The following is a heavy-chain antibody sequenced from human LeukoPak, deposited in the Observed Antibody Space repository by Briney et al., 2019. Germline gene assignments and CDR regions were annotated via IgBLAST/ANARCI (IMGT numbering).Heavy chain of an antibody. V-gene: IGHV1-18*01. CDR3: ASPRYFWSGYYRPSYYYYMDV. D-gene: IGHD3-3*01. CDR2: ISAYNGNT. CDR1: GYTFTSYG. J-gene: IGHJ6*03. Sequence: ASVKVSCKASGYTFTSYGISWVRQAPGQGLEWMGWISAYNGNTNYAQKLQGRVTITTDESTSTAYMELSSLRSEGTAVYYCASPRYFWSGYYRPSYYYYMDVWGKGTTVTVSS.